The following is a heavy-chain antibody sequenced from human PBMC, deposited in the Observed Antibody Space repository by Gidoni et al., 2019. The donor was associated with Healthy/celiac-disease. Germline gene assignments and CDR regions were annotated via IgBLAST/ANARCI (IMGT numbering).Heavy chain of an antibody. CDR3: ATQTITMVRGVIIGWFDP. CDR2: INPNSGGT. D-gene: IGHD3-10*01. Sequence: QVQLVQSGAEVKKPGASVKVSCKASGYPFTGYYMHWVRQAPGQGLEWMGWINPNSGGTNDEEKFQGRVTMTRDTSISTAYMELSRLRSDDTAVYYCATQTITMVRGVIIGWFDPWGQGTLVTVSS. V-gene: IGHV1-2*02. CDR1: GYPFTGYY. J-gene: IGHJ5*02.